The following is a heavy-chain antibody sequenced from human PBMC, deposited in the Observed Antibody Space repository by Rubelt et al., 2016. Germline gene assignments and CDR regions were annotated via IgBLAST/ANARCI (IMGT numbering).Heavy chain of an antibody. CDR2: IDPSDSYT. CDR1: GYTFTNHW. J-gene: IGHJ4*02. CDR3: ARRNSGTYSPFDY. V-gene: IGHV5-10-1*01. Sequence: EVQLVQSGAEVKKPGESLRISCKGSGYTFTNHWISWVRQMPGKGLEWMGRIDPSDSYTNYNPSLRGTVTIAVAKSISTAYLQWSNLQASDTAMYYCARRNSGTYSPFDYWGQGTMVTVSP. D-gene: IGHD1-26*01.